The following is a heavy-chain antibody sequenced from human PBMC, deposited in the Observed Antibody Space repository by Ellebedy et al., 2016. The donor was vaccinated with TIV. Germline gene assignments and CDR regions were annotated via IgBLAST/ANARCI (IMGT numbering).Heavy chain of an antibody. CDR1: GFSFSDYY. Sequence: GESLKISCEASGFSFSDYYMSWIRQPPGKGLEYVSYIGSGGTPIDYADSVKGRFTISRDNAKNSLYLQMNSLRAEDTAVYYWARTARDGDDWGQGTLVTVSS. D-gene: IGHD5-12*01. J-gene: IGHJ4*02. CDR3: ARTARDGDD. V-gene: IGHV3-11*01. CDR2: IGSGGTPI.